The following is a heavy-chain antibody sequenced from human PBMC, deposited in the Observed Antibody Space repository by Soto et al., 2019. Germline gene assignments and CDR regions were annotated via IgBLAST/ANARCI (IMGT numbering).Heavy chain of an antibody. Sequence: DVQLVESGGGLIQPGWSLRLSCAASGLNVSGKKYLAWVRQSPGKGLEWVSALYDVDGTFYADSVKGRFTTSGDSSRTIVYLQMNSLRPDDTAVYYCATWHLREHAYDIWGQGTAVTVSS. CDR3: ATWHLREHAYDI. CDR1: GLNVSGKKY. CDR2: LYDVDGT. D-gene: IGHD4-17*01. V-gene: IGHV3-53*01. J-gene: IGHJ3*02.